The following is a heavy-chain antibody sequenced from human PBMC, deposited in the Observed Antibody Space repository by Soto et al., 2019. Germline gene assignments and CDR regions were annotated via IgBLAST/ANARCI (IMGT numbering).Heavy chain of an antibody. D-gene: IGHD1-26*01. J-gene: IGHJ5*02. CDR2: IYYSGST. CDR1: GGSISSYY. V-gene: IGHV4-59*01. CDR3: ARVVNFPSRLFDP. Sequence: SETLSLTCTVSGGSISSYYWSWIRQPPGKGLEWIGYIYYSGSTNYNPSLKSRVTISVDTSKNQFSLKLSSVTAADTAVYYCARVVNFPSRLFDPWGQGTLVTVSS.